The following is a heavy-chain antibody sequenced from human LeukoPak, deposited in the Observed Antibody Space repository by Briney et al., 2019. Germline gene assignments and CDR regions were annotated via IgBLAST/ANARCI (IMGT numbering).Heavy chain of an antibody. CDR3: ARGQLGYSVDY. CDR2: ISTSSYYI. CDR1: GFTFSSYT. J-gene: IGHJ4*02. D-gene: IGHD5-18*01. Sequence: GGSLRLSCAASGFTFSSYTMNWVRQAPGKGLEWVSSISTSSYYIYYADSVKGRFTISRDNAKNSLFLQMNSLRAEDTAVYYCARGQLGYSVDYWGQGTLVTVSS. V-gene: IGHV3-21*01.